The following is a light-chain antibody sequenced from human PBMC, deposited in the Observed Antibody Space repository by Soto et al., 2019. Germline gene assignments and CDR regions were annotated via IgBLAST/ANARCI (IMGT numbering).Light chain of an antibody. CDR2: KAS. CDR3: QKYNSYPT. J-gene: IGKJ4*01. CDR1: QSISSW. Sequence: DIQMTQSPSTLSASVGDRVTITCRASQSISSWLAWYQQKPGKAPKLLIYKASSLESGVPSRFSGSGSGTEFNLTISRLQADDFATYYCQKYNSYPTCGGGTKVELK. V-gene: IGKV1-5*03.